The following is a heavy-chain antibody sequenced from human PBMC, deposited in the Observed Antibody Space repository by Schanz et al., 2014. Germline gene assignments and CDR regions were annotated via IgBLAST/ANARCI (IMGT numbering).Heavy chain of an antibody. CDR2: ISSYNPNT. J-gene: IGHJ4*02. D-gene: IGHD1-26*01. Sequence: QVHLVQSGAEVKKPGASVKVSCRASGYTFRSYGINWVRQAPGQGLEWMGWISSYNPNTKSTQKFQGRVTMTTDTSTSTAYMELRSLSSDDTAVYYCARGSGELLGFGYWGQGTLVSVSS. V-gene: IGHV1-18*01. CDR3: ARGSGELLGFGY. CDR1: GYTFRSYG.